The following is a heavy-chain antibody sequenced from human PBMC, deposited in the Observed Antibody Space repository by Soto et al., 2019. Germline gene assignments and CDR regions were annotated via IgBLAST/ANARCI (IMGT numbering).Heavy chain of an antibody. CDR3: ARWLLLGWFDP. Sequence: SSETLSVTCTVSGGSISSGGYYWSWIRQHPGKGLEWIGYIYYSGSTYYNPSLKSRVTISVDTSKNQFSLKLSSVTAADTAVYYCARWLLLGWFDPWGQGTLVTVSS. D-gene: IGHD3-22*01. CDR2: IYYSGST. J-gene: IGHJ5*02. V-gene: IGHV4-31*03. CDR1: GGSISSGGYY.